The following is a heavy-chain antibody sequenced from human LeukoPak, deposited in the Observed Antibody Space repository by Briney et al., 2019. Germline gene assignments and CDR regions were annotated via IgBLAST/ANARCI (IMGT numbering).Heavy chain of an antibody. V-gene: IGHV3-74*01. J-gene: IGHJ4*02. CDR1: GFTFNSYW. Sequence: GGSPRLSCAASGFTFNSYWMHWVRQAPGKGLVWVSHINSDGSSTNYADSVKGRFTISRDNAKNTLYLQMNSLGDEDTAVYYCARASPNTRSFDYWGQGTLVTVSS. CDR2: INSDGSST. D-gene: IGHD2-15*01. CDR3: ARASPNTRSFDY.